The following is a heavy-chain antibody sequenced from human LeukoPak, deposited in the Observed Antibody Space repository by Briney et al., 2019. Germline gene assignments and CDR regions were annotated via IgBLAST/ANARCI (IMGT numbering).Heavy chain of an antibody. CDR2: ITYDGSNK. V-gene: IGHV3-30*18. J-gene: IGHJ4*02. CDR3: ENGPAVYCGSTSCYVDY. CDR1: GFTFSRHS. D-gene: IGHD2-2*01. Sequence: PGGPLRLSCAASGFTFSRHSMHWVRQAPGKGLEWVAVITYDGSNKYYADSVKGRFTISRDNSKNTLYLQMNSLRAEDTAVYYCENGPAVYCGSTSCYVDYWGQRSLVTVSS.